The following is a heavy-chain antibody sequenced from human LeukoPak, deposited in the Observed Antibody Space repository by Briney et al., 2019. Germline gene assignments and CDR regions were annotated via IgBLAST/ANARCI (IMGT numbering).Heavy chain of an antibody. D-gene: IGHD5-12*01. CDR2: IFYTGGT. CDR3: ASSEATTTPPPYGMDV. V-gene: IGHV4-31*03. J-gene: IGHJ6*02. CDR1: GGSISSGGYC. Sequence: SETLSLTCTVSGGSISSGGYCWSWIRQHPEKGLEWIGYIFYTGGTFYNPSLKSRVIISVDTSKNQFSLRLSSVTVADTAVYYCASSEATTTPPPYGMDVWGQGTTVTVSS.